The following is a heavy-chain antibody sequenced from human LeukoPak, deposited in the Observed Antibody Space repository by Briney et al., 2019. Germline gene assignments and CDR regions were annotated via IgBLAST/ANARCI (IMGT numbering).Heavy chain of an antibody. D-gene: IGHD2-2*01. CDR1: GFTFSSYW. J-gene: IGHJ4*02. V-gene: IGHV3-7*01. Sequence: PGGSLRLSCAASGFTFSSYWMSWVRQAPGKGLEWVANIKQDGSEKYYVDSVKGRFTISRDNAKNSLYLQMNSLRAEDTAVYYCTTLTQSVPAAQLGNDYWGQGTLVTVSS. CDR2: IKQDGSEK. CDR3: TTLTQSVPAAQLGNDY.